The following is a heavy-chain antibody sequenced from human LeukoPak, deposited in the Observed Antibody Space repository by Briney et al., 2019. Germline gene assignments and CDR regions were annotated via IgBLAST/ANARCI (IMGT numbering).Heavy chain of an antibody. CDR1: GFTFSSYS. J-gene: IGHJ4*02. Sequence: PGGSLRLSCAASGFTFSSYSMNWFRQAPGKGLEWVSSISSSSSYIYYADSVKGRFTISRDNAKNSLYLQMNSLRAEDTAVYYCARAPRPGYSSGWLLDYWGQGTLVTVSS. V-gene: IGHV3-21*01. CDR2: ISSSSSYI. D-gene: IGHD6-19*01. CDR3: ARAPRPGYSSGWLLDY.